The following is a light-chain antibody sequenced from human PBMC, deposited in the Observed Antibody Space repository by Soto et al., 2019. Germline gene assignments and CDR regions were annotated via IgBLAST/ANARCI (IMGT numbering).Light chain of an antibody. V-gene: IGKV1-33*01. J-gene: IGKJ5*01. Sequence: DIQMTQSPSSLSASVGDRVTIICQASQDITNYLNWYQQKPGKAPKLLIHDSSNLETEVPSRFSGSGSGTYFSFTISSLQPEDIATYFCQQFDSPPLTFGQGTRLEIK. CDR2: DSS. CDR3: QQFDSPPLT. CDR1: QDITNY.